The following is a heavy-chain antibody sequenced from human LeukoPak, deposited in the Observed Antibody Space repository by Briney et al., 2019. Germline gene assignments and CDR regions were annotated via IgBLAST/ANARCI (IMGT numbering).Heavy chain of an antibody. Sequence: GESLRISWKGSGYRFTSYWISWVRQMPGKGLEWMGRIDPSDSYTNYSPSFQGHITISADKSSSTAYLQWSSLKGSDTAMYYCARVDRVGRVWGQGNLVTVSS. J-gene: IGHJ4*02. D-gene: IGHD3-16*01. CDR3: ARVDRVGRV. V-gene: IGHV5-10-1*01. CDR1: GYRFTSYW. CDR2: IDPSDSYT.